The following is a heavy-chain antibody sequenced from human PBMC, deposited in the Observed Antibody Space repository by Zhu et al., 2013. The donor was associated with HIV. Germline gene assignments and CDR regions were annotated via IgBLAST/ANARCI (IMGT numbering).Heavy chain of an antibody. CDR2: IYSGGNT. J-gene: IGHJ5*02. V-gene: IGHV4-39*07. CDR3: ARGPFFDP. Sequence: QVQLQESGPGLVKPSGTLSLTCTVSGGSISSGKFHWGWIRQSPGKGLTWIGNIYSGGNTYYDPSLTSRVTMLMDTSKNEFHLRLDSVTAADTAVYFCARGPFFDPLGPGTLVIVSS. CDR1: GGSISSGKFH.